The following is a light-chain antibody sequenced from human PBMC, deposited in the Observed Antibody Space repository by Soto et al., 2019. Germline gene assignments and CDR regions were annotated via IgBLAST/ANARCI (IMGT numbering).Light chain of an antibody. J-gene: IGKJ1*01. CDR1: QSVSNN. CDR3: QQFNNWPPWT. CDR2: GAS. V-gene: IGKV3-15*01. Sequence: EILMTQSPATLSVSPGERATLSCRASQSVSNNHLAWYQQKPGQAPRLLIYGASTRAAGIPDRFSGSGSGTEFTLTISGLQSDDFAVYYCQQFNNWPPWTFGQGTKVDIK.